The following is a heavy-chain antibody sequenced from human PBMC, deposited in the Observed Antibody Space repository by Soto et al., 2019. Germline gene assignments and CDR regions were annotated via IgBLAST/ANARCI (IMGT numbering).Heavy chain of an antibody. J-gene: IGHJ6*04. Sequence: QVQLVQYGAEVKKPGSSVKVSCKASGDTFSSYAISWVRQAPGQGLEWMGGIIPMFGASTYAQKFQARVTFTADESTATAYMELSSLRSDDTAVYYCARDPKDPETYYYGLDVWGKGTTVTVYS. CDR2: IIPMFGAS. CDR3: ARDPKDPETYYYGLDV. CDR1: GDTFSSYA. V-gene: IGHV1-69*12.